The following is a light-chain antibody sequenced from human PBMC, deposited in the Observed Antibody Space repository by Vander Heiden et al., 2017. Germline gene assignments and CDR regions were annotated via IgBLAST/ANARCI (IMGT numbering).Light chain of an antibody. J-gene: IGKJ5*01. V-gene: IGKV1-33*01. CDR1: QDISNY. CDR2: DAS. CDR3: QQYDNLPIT. Sequence: IRMTQSPSSLSASVGDRVTITCQASQDISNYLNWYQQKPGKAPKLLIYDASNLETGVPSRFSGSGSGTNFTFTISSLQPEDIATDYCQQYDNLPITFGQGTRLEIK.